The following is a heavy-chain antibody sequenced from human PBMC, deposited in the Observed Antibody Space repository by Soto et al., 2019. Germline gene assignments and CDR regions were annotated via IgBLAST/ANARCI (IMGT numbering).Heavy chain of an antibody. V-gene: IGHV1-18*04. CDR2: ISSYNGNT. CDR3: ARYNIPSASPDY. D-gene: IGHD6-13*01. CDR1: GYTFTDYG. J-gene: IGHJ4*02. Sequence: ASVKFSCKASGYTFTDYGLSWVRQAPGQGLEWMGWISSYNGNTKYAQSLQGRVTMTTDTSTSTAYMELRSLSSDDTAMYYCARYNIPSASPDYWGQGTLVTVSS.